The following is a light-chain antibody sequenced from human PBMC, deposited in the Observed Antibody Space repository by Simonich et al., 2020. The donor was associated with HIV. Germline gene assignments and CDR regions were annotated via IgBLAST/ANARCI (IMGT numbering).Light chain of an antibody. CDR1: QNFLSSSNNKNY. CDR3: QQSYSTPYT. V-gene: IGKV4-1*01. CDR2: WAS. J-gene: IGKJ2*01. Sequence: DIVMTQSPDSLSVSLGERATINCKSSQNFLSSSNNKNYLDWYQQKPGQPPKLLIYWASTRESGVPDRFSGSGSGTDFTLTISSLQAEDVAVYYCQQSYSTPYTFGQGTKLEIK.